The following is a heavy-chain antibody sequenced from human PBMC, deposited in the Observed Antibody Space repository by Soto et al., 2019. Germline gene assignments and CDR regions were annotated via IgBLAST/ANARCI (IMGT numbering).Heavy chain of an antibody. Sequence: PGGSLRLSCAASGFTFSSYAMSWVRQAPGKGLEWVSAISGSGGSTYYADSVKGRFTISRDNSKNTLYLQMNSLRAEDTAVYYCANLFLGRQRQWLVSGGNYWGQGTLVTVPS. D-gene: IGHD6-19*01. V-gene: IGHV3-23*01. CDR3: ANLFLGRQRQWLVSGGNY. J-gene: IGHJ4*02. CDR2: ISGSGGST. CDR1: GFTFSSYA.